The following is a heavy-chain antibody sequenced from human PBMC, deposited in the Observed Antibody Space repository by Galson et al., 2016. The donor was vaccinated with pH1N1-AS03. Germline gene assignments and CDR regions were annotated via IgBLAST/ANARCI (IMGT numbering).Heavy chain of an antibody. V-gene: IGHV3-30-3*02. CDR2: TSYNGRNK. Sequence: SLRLSCAASGFAFSDYTMHWVRQAPGKGREWVAVTSYNGRNKYYTDSVQGRFSISRDNSKNTLHLQMISLRDEDTAVYFCARSPSSAWHNFDYWGQGALVVVST. D-gene: IGHD6-19*01. CDR1: GFAFSDYT. CDR3: ARSPSSAWHNFDY. J-gene: IGHJ4*02.